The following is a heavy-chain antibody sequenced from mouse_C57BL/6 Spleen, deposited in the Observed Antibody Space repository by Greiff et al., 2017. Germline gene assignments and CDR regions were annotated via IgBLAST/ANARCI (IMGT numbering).Heavy chain of an antibody. Sequence: QVQLQQSGAELVKPGASVKVSCKASGYTFTSYWMHWVKQRPGQGLEWIGRIHPSDSDTNYNQKFKGKATLTVDKSSSKAYMQLSSLTSDDSSVYYCAIGRQPLTAWSAHWGQGTLATVSA. CDR3: AIGRQPLTAWSAH. J-gene: IGHJ3*01. CDR1: GYTFTSYW. V-gene: IGHV1-74*01. CDR2: IHPSDSDT. D-gene: IGHD6-1*01.